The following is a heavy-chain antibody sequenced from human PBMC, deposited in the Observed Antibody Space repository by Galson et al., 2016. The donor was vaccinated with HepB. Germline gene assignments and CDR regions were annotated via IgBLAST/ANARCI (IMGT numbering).Heavy chain of an antibody. CDR1: GFSFSLNT. CDR3: ARSFRDFVFEGSLYGLDV. D-gene: IGHD3-10*01. Sequence: SLRLSCAASGFSFSLNTVHWVRQLPGKGLEWVALISYTGSHEIYAESVKGRFQISRDNSKNTLYLQMNNLRGEDTAVYYCARSFRDFVFEGSLYGLDVWGQGTTVIVSS. V-gene: IGHV3-30*04. CDR2: ISYTGSHE. J-gene: IGHJ6*02.